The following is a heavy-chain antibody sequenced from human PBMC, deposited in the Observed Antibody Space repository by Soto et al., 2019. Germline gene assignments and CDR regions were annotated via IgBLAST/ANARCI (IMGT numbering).Heavy chain of an antibody. Sequence: QVQLVESGGGVVQPGRSLRLSCAASGFTFSSYGMHWVRQAPGKGLEWVAVISYDGSNKYYADSVKGRFTISRDNSKNTLYLQMNSLRAEDTAVYYCAKEHGYSSSWTVVYYYYYGMDVWGQGTTVTVSS. V-gene: IGHV3-30*18. CDR2: ISYDGSNK. CDR1: GFTFSSYG. D-gene: IGHD6-13*01. J-gene: IGHJ6*02. CDR3: AKEHGYSSSWTVVYYYYYGMDV.